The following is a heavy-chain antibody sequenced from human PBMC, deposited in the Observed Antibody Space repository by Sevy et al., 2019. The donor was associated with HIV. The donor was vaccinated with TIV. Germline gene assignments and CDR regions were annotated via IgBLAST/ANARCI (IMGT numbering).Heavy chain of an antibody. CDR2: IKQDGSEK. CDR3: AGDCSSSSCLWGMDV. Sequence: GGSLRPSCAASGLTFRSYWMSWVRQAPGKGLEWVANIKQDGSEKYYVDSVKGRFTFSRDNAKNSLYLQMNSLRAEDTAVYYWAGDCSSSSCLWGMDVWGQGTTVTVSS. V-gene: IGHV3-7*03. CDR1: GLTFRSYW. D-gene: IGHD2-2*01. J-gene: IGHJ6*02.